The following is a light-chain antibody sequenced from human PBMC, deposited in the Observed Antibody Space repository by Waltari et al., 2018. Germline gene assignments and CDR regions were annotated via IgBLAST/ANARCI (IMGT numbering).Light chain of an antibody. V-gene: IGLV2-11*01. J-gene: IGLJ3*02. CDR1: SPDGGGYNF. Sequence: HSAPTQPRSVSGSPGQSVHIPWTWTSPDGGGYNFFSLYQHYPGKAPKPIIYDVTKRPSGVPDRFSGSKSGNTASLTISGLQVEDEADYYCCSFAGSYTWVFGGGTKLTVL. CDR3: CSFAGSYTWV. CDR2: DVT.